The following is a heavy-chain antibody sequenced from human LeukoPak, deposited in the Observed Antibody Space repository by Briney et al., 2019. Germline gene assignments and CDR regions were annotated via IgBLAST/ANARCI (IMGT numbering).Heavy chain of an antibody. CDR2: IYNIGNT. Sequence: NPSGTLSLTCNVFGDSISNSYWSWLRQPPGKGLEWIGHIYNIGNTNYNPSLKSRVTISEDTSKNQFSLRLSSVTAADTAVYFCARTVHYSSGWSPTYYFDYWGQGTLVTVSS. CDR3: ARTVHYSSGWSPTYYFDY. V-gene: IGHV4-59*01. D-gene: IGHD6-19*01. J-gene: IGHJ4*02. CDR1: GDSISNSY.